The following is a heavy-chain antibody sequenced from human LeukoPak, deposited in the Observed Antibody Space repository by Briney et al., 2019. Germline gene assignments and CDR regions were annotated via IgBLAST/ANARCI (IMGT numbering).Heavy chain of an antibody. Sequence: GASVKVSCKASGYTFTGYYMHWVRQAPGQGLEWMGWINPNSGGTNYAQKFQGRVTMTRDTSISTAYMELSRLRSDDTAVYYCARDVGSSWYGVDYWGQGTLVTVSS. V-gene: IGHV1-2*02. CDR3: ARDVGSSWYGVDY. D-gene: IGHD6-13*01. J-gene: IGHJ4*02. CDR1: GYTFTGYY. CDR2: INPNSGGT.